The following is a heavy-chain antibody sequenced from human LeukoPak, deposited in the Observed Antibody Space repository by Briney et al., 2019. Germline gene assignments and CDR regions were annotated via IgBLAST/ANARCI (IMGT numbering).Heavy chain of an antibody. V-gene: IGHV4-4*07. J-gene: IGHJ4*02. Sequence: SETLSLTCTVSGGSISSYYWSWIRQPAGKGLEWIGRIYTSGSTNYNPSLKSRVTISVDTSKNQFSLKWSSVTAADTAVYYCARGGRSEYFGSGSHDYWGQGTLVTVSS. CDR1: GGSISSYY. CDR3: ARGGRSEYFGSGSHDY. CDR2: IYTSGST. D-gene: IGHD3-10*01.